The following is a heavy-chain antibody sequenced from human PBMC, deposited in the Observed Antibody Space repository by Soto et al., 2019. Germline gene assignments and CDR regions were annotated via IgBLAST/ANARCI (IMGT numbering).Heavy chain of an antibody. D-gene: IGHD2-15*01. Sequence: QVQLRQWGAGLLKPSETLSLTCAVYGGSFSGNYWSWIRQPPGKGLEWIGEINHSGSTNYNPSLKSRVTISVDTSKNQFSLKLSSVTAADTAVYYCARVGYCSGGSCYRLFDYWGQGTLVTVSS. CDR3: ARVGYCSGGSCYRLFDY. J-gene: IGHJ4*02. V-gene: IGHV4-34*01. CDR1: GGSFSGNY. CDR2: INHSGST.